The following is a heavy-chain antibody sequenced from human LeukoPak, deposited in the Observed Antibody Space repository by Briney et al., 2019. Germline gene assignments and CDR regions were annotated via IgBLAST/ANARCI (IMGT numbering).Heavy chain of an antibody. CDR1: GFTFSSSV. CDR3: ARDEAVAGTFDY. CDR2: ISYDGNNK. D-gene: IGHD6-19*01. J-gene: IGHJ4*02. V-gene: IGHV3-30*03. Sequence: PGGSLRLSCAASGFTFSSSVMHWVRQAPGKALEWVAVISYDGNNKYYADSVKGRFTISRDNSKNTLYVQMNSLRGEDTAVYYCARDEAVAGTFDYWGQGTLVTVSS.